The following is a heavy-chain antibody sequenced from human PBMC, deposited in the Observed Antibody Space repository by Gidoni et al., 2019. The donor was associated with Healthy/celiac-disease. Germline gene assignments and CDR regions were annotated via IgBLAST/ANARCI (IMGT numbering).Heavy chain of an antibody. CDR3: ARGVTIFAYGMDV. J-gene: IGHJ6*02. D-gene: IGHD3-3*01. V-gene: IGHV4-4*02. CDR2: IYHSGST. Sequence: QVQLQESGPGLLKPSGPLSLTCAVSGGSLRSSNWWSWVRQPPGMGLEWIGEIYHSGSTTYNPSLKSRVTISVDKSKNQFSLKLGSVTAADTAVYYCARGVTIFAYGMDVWGQGTTVTVSS. CDR1: GGSLRSSNW.